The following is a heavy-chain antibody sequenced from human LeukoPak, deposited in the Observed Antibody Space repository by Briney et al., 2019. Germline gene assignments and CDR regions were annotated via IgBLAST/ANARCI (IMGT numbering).Heavy chain of an antibody. CDR3: ARPNSHYLGNAAFDI. D-gene: IGHD4-11*01. Sequence: GSLRLSCAASGFPFNTYWMSWVRQTPGKGLEWIGYIYYSGSTNYNPSLESRVTISINTSKNQFSLKLSSVTAADTAVYYCARPNSHYLGNAAFDIWGQGTMVTVSS. V-gene: IGHV4-59*01. CDR2: IYYSGST. CDR1: GFPFNTYW. J-gene: IGHJ3*02.